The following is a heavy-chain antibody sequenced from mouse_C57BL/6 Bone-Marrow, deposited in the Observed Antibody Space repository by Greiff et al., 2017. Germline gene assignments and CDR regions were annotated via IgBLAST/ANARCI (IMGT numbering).Heavy chain of an antibody. V-gene: IGHV14-4*01. CDR1: GFNIKDDY. D-gene: IGHD1-1*01. J-gene: IGHJ4*01. Sequence: VQLQQSGAELVRPGASVKLSCTASGFNIKDDYMHWVKQRPEQGLEWIGWIDPENGDTEYASKFQGKATITADTSSNTAYLQLSSLTSEDTAVYYCTYYYGSSYYYAMDYWGQGTSVTVSS. CDR2: IDPENGDT. CDR3: TYYYGSSYYYAMDY.